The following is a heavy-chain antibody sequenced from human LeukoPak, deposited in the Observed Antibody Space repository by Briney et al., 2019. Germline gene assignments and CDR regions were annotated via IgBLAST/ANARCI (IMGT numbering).Heavy chain of an antibody. CDR2: ISYDGSNK. J-gene: IGHJ3*02. Sequence: PGGSLRLSCSASGFTFTHYSINWVRQAPGKGLEWVAVISYDGSNKYYADSVKGRFTISRDNSKNTLYLQMNSLRAEDTAVYYCARDSKRWLQRGIPDAFDIWGQGTMVTVSS. CDR1: GFTFTHYS. D-gene: IGHD5-24*01. CDR3: ARDSKRWLQRGIPDAFDI. V-gene: IGHV3-30*03.